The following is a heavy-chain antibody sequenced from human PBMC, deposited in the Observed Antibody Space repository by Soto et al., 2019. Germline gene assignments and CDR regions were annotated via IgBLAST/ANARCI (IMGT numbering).Heavy chain of an antibody. CDR3: TTYHGDYNFDH. J-gene: IGHJ5*02. V-gene: IGHV1-24*01. Sequence: QVQLVQSGAEVKKPGASVKVSCKVSGYTLNEVAMHWVRQAPGKGLEWLGGFDPDEAETIYAQHFQGRVPMTEDTTTVTVYMELSSLRSEDTALYFCTTYHGDYNFDHWGQGTVVTVSS. CDR1: GYTLNEVA. D-gene: IGHD4-17*01. CDR2: FDPDEAET.